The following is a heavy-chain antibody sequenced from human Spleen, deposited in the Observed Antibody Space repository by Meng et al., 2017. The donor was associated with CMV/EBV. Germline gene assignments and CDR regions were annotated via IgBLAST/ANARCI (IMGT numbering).Heavy chain of an antibody. D-gene: IGHD2-2*01. J-gene: IGHJ4*02. V-gene: IGHV4-38-2*02. CDR2: MYHRGST. Sequence: GSLRLSCTVSGYSISSGYYWGWIRQPPGKGLEWIGSMYHRGSTYYNPSLKSRVSILVDTSENQFSLRVRFVTAADTAVYYCARGRSKYQLPLDYWGQGTLVTVSS. CDR3: ARGRSKYQLPLDY. CDR1: GYSISSGYY.